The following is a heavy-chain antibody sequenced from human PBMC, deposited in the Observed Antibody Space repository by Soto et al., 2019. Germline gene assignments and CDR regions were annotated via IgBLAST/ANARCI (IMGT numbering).Heavy chain of an antibody. J-gene: IGHJ5*02. CDR1: GGSISTYY. CDR2: IYYSGTT. Sequence: SETLSLTCTFSGGSISTYYWILIRQPPGKGLEWIGDIYYSGTTNYSPSLKSRVTISFDASKNQISLQVRSATAADAAVYYCARDLKEYCSDGKCNWFDPWGQGTLVTVSS. CDR3: ARDLKEYCSDGKCNWFDP. V-gene: IGHV4-59*01. D-gene: IGHD2-15*01.